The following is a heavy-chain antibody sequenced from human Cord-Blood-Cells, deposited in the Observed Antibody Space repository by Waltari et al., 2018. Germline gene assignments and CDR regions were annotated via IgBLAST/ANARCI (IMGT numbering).Heavy chain of an antibody. CDR2: IYSGGRT. D-gene: IGHD6-6*01. CDR1: GFTVSSNY. Sequence: EVQLVESGGGLIQPGGSLRLSCAASGFTVSSNYMSWVRQDPGKGREWVSVIYSGGRTYYADSVKGRFTISRDNSKNSLYLQMNSLRAEDTAVYYCARAPYSSSFAFDIWGQGTMVTVSS. J-gene: IGHJ3*02. V-gene: IGHV3-53*01. CDR3: ARAPYSSSFAFDI.